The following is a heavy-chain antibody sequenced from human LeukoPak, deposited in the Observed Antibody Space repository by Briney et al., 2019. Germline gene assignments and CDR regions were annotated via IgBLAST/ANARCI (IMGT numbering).Heavy chain of an antibody. D-gene: IGHD3-22*01. V-gene: IGHV4-4*07. CDR3: ARDGYDSSGYRAFDI. J-gene: IGHJ3*02. CDR1: GVSISSYY. CDR2: IHTSGST. Sequence: SETLSLTCNVSGVSISSYYWSWIRQPAGKGLEWIGRIHTSGSTNYNPSLKSRVTMSVDTSKNQFSLKLSSVTAADTAVYYCARDGYDSSGYRAFDIWGQGTMVTVSS.